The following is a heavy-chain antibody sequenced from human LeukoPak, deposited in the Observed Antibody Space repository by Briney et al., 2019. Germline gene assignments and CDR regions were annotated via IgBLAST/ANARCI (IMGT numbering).Heavy chain of an antibody. D-gene: IGHD3-10*01. CDR2: ISSSSSTI. Sequence: GGSLRLSCAASGFTFSSYSMNWVRQAPGKGLEWVSYISSSSSTIYYADSVKGRFTISRDNSKNTLYLQMNSLRAEDTAVYYCARERIYFGSGVDLTDARLFYYYGMDVWGQGTTVTVSS. CDR1: GFTFSSYS. J-gene: IGHJ6*02. V-gene: IGHV3-48*01. CDR3: ARERIYFGSGVDLTDARLFYYYGMDV.